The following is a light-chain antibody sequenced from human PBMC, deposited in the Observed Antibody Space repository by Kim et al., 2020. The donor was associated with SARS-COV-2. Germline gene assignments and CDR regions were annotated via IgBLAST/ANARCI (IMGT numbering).Light chain of an antibody. V-gene: IGKV1-33*01. CDR1: QDIDNY. J-gene: IGKJ2*01. CDR3: QQYEDFPYT. CDR2: DAS. Sequence: SASVGDRVTITCQASQDIDNYLNWYQQKPGKAPKVLIYDASNLETGVPSRFSGRGFGTHFTFAITNLQPEDFGTYYCQQYEDFPYTFGQGTKLEI.